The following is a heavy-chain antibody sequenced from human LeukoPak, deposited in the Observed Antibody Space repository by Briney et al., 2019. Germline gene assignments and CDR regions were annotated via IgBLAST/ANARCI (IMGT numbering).Heavy chain of an antibody. CDR1: GGSINSYY. CDR2: IYYSGSA. CDR3: ARGDCTNGVCYNFDY. V-gene: IGHV4-59*12. J-gene: IGHJ4*02. Sequence: PSETLSLTCTVSGGSINSYYWTWIRQPPGKGLEWIGYIYYSGSASYNPSLKSRVTISVDTSKNQFSLKLSSVTAADTAVYYCARGDCTNGVCYNFDYWGQGTLVTVSS. D-gene: IGHD2-8*01.